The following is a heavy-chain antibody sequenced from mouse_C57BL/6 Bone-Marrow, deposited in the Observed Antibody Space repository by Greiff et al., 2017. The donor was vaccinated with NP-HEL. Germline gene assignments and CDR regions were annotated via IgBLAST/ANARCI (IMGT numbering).Heavy chain of an antibody. J-gene: IGHJ2*01. CDR1: GYTFTSYG. Sequence: QVQLQQSGAELARPGASVKLSCKASGYTFTSYGISWVKQRTGQGLEWIGEIYPRSGNTYYNEKFKGKATLTADKSSSTAYMELRSLTSENSAVYFCARDYYASRYKTCVFDYWGQGTTLTVTS. D-gene: IGHD1-1*01. CDR2: IYPRSGNT. CDR3: ARDYYASRYKTCVFDY. V-gene: IGHV1-81*01.